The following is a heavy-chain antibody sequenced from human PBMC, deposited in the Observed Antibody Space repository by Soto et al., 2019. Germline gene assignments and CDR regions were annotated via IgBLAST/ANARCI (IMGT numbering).Heavy chain of an antibody. V-gene: IGHV3-23*01. CDR2: ISGSDGKT. Sequence: PGGSLRLSCAASGFSFGSYALSWVRQAPGKGLEWVSTISGSDGKTFYADSVKGRFSISRDTSQSTLYLQMNSLRADDTAMYYCARWSYPDYRGPATRVTVSS. D-gene: IGHD3-10*01. CDR3: ARWSYPDY. CDR1: GFSFGSYA. J-gene: IGHJ4*02.